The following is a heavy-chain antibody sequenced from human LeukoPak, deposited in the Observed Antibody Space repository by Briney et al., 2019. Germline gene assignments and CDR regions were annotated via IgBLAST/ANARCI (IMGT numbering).Heavy chain of an antibody. Sequence: SETLSLTCTVSGGSISSGSYYWSWIRQPAGKGLEWIGRIYTSGSTNYNPSLKSRVTISVDTSKNQFSLKLSSVTAADTAVYYCARGRYASDIWGQGTMVTVSS. J-gene: IGHJ3*02. CDR3: ARGRYASDI. CDR1: GGSISSGSYY. V-gene: IGHV4-61*02. CDR2: IYTSGST.